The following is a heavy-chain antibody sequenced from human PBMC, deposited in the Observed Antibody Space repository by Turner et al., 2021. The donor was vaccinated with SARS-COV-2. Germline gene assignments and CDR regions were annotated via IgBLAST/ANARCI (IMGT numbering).Heavy chain of an antibody. CDR3: ARLMDTAMDYYGTDV. J-gene: IGHJ6*02. Sequence: QLHLPDSGPGLVQPSDTLSLTCTVSGGSIGSSSYYWGWIRQPPGKGLEWIGNIYYSGSAYYNPSLKSRVTISVDPSKNQFSLKLTSVTAADTAVYYCARLMDTAMDYYGTDVWGQGTTVTVSS. D-gene: IGHD5-18*01. CDR2: IYYSGSA. CDR1: GGSIGSSSYY. V-gene: IGHV4-39*01.